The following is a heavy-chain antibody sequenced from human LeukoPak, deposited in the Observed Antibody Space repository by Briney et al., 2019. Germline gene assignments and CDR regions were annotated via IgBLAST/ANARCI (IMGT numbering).Heavy chain of an antibody. CDR2: ISSSGSTI. J-gene: IGHJ4*02. D-gene: IGHD1-7*01. V-gene: IGHV3-48*03. CDR1: GFTFSSYE. CDR3: ARAVGITGTTIDY. Sequence: AGVSLRLSCAASGFTFSSYEMNWVRQAPGKGLEWVSYISSSGSTIYYADSVKGRFTISRDNAKNSLYLQMNSLRAEDTAVYYCARAVGITGTTIDYWGQGTLVTVSS.